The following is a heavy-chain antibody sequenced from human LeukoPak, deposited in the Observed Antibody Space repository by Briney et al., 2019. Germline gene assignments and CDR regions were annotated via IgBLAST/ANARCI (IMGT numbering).Heavy chain of an antibody. V-gene: IGHV1-69*13. D-gene: IGHD3-22*01. CDR2: IIPIFGTA. CDR3: ARDGFPHYYDSSGYYLDY. CDR1: GGTFSSYA. Sequence: ASVKVSCKASGGTFSSYAISWVRQAPGQGLEWMGGIIPIFGTANYAQKFQGRVTITADESTSTAYMELSSLRSEDTAVYYCARDGFPHYYDSSGYYLDYWGQGTLVTVSS. J-gene: IGHJ4*02.